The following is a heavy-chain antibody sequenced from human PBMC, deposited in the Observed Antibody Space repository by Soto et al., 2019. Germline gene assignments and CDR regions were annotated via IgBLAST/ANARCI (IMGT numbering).Heavy chain of an antibody. V-gene: IGHV4-31*03. Sequence: PSETLSLTCTVSGGSISSGGYYWSWIRQHPGKGLEWIGYIYYSGSTYYNPSLKSRVTISVDTSKNQFSLKLSSVTAADTAVYYWGRDPLGYCSSTGCYPFGDRGTLVPVSS. CDR3: GRDPLGYCSSTGCYPF. CDR2: IYYSGST. J-gene: IGHJ4*02. CDR1: GGSISSGGYY. D-gene: IGHD2-2*01.